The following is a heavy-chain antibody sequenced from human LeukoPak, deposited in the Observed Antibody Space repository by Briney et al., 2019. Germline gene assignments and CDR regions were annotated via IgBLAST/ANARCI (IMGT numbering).Heavy chain of an antibody. CDR1: GFSINTAHY. V-gene: IGHV4-38-2*01. Sequence: SETLSLTCAVSGFSINTAHYWGWVRQPPGEGLEWIGSISHSGSAYYNPPLKSRVTISLDASENQFSLKVTSVTAADTAVYYCARGMSSVAAVGLWGRGTLVTVSS. CDR2: ISHSGSA. J-gene: IGHJ1*01. D-gene: IGHD6-13*01. CDR3: ARGMSSVAAVGL.